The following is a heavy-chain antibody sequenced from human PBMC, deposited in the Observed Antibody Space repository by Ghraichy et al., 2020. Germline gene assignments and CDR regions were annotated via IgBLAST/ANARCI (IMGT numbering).Heavy chain of an antibody. D-gene: IGHD6-19*01. CDR1: GGSFSGYY. Sequence: SETLSLTCAVYGGSFSGYYWSWIRQPPGKGLEWIGEINHSGSTNYNPSLKSRVTISVDTSKNQFSLKLSSVTAADTAVYYCATPHSSGRTFDYWGQGTLVTVSS. J-gene: IGHJ4*02. CDR3: ATPHSSGRTFDY. V-gene: IGHV4-34*01. CDR2: INHSGST.